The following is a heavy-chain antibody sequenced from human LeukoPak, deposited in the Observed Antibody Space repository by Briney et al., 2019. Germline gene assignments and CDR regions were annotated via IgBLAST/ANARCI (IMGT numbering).Heavy chain of an antibody. CDR2: INPNSGGT. Sequence: GASLKVSCKASGYTFTGYYMHWVRQAPGQGLEWMGRINPNSGGTNYAQKFQGRVTLTRDTSISTAYMELSRLRSDDTAVYYCARGKGSSGWYLESYYYYYMDVWGKGTTVTVSS. J-gene: IGHJ6*03. D-gene: IGHD6-19*01. V-gene: IGHV1-2*06. CDR1: GYTFTGYY. CDR3: ARGKGSSGWYLESYYYYYMDV.